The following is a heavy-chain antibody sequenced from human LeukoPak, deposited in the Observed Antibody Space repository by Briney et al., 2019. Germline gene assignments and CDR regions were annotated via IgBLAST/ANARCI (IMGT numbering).Heavy chain of an antibody. J-gene: IGHJ5*02. CDR3: ARKGPRKWFDP. Sequence: SETLSLTCTVSGGSISSYYWSWIRQPPGKGLEWIGYIYYSGSTNYNPSLKSRVTISVDTSKNPFSLKLSSVTAADTAVYYCARKGPRKWFDPWGQGTLVTVSS. CDR2: IYYSGST. D-gene: IGHD1-14*01. V-gene: IGHV4-59*01. CDR1: GGSISSYY.